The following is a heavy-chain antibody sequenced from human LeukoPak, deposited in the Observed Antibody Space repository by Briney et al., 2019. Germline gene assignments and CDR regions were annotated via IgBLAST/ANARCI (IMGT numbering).Heavy chain of an antibody. CDR1: GFTFSSYA. D-gene: IGHD4-11*01. CDR2: ISGSGSST. V-gene: IGHV3-23*01. CDR3: AKESGFWPYYSFDY. Sequence: GGSLRLSCAASGFTFSSYAMSWVRQAPGKGLEWVSGISGSGSSTFHADSVKGRFTISRDNSKNTLYLQMNSLRAEDTAVYYCAKESGFWPYYSFDYWGQGTLVTVSS. J-gene: IGHJ4*02.